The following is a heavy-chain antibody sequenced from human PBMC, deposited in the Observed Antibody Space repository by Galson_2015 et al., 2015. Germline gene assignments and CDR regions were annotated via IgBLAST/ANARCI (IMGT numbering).Heavy chain of an antibody. D-gene: IGHD4-17*01. Sequence: SLRLSCAASGFTFSSYGMHWVRQAPGKGLEWVAVISYDGSNKYYADSVKGRFTISRDNSKNTLYLQMNSLRAEDTAVYYCAKDGYGADDCFDYWGQGTLVTVSS. CDR1: GFTFSSYG. J-gene: IGHJ4*02. V-gene: IGHV3-30*18. CDR2: ISYDGSNK. CDR3: AKDGYGADDCFDY.